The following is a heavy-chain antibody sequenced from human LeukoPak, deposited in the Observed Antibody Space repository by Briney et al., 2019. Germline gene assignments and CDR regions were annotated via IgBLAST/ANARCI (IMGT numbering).Heavy chain of an antibody. CDR2: IYSGGST. V-gene: IGHV3-66*02. Sequence: GGSLRLSCAASGFTVSSYYMSWVRQAPGKGLEWVSVIYSGGSTYYADSVKGRFTISRDNSKNTLYLQVNSLRAEDTAVYYCARNDGGAFDYWGQGTLVTVSS. CDR1: GFTVSSYY. CDR3: ARNDGGAFDY. D-gene: IGHD1-1*01. J-gene: IGHJ4*02.